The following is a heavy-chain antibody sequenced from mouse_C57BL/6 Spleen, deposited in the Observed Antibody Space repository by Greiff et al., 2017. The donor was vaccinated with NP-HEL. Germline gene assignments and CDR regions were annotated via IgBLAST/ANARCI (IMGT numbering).Heavy chain of an antibody. J-gene: IGHJ2*01. CDR3: ARHESDYSNYWNYFDY. CDR1: GYTFTEYT. D-gene: IGHD2-5*01. V-gene: IGHV1-62-2*01. CDR2: FYPGSGSI. Sequence: VQLQQSGAELVKPGASVKLSCKASGYTFTEYTIHWVKQRSGQGLEWIGWFYPGSGSIKYNEKFKDKATLTADKSSSTVYMELSRLTSEDSAVYYCARHESDYSNYWNYFDYWGQGTTLTVSA.